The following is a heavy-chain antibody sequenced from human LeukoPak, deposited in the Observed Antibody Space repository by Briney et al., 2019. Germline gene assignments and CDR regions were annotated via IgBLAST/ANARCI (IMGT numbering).Heavy chain of an antibody. CDR2: SNAGNGNT. J-gene: IGHJ6*02. V-gene: IGHV1-3*02. Sequence: EASVKVSCKASGYTFTSYAMHWVRQAPGQSLEWMGWSNAGNGNTKYSQDFQGRVTITRDTSASTAYMELSSLRSEDMAVYYCARERCSSISCYGMDVWGQGTTVTVSS. CDR1: GYTFTSYA. CDR3: ARERCSSISCYGMDV. D-gene: IGHD2-2*01.